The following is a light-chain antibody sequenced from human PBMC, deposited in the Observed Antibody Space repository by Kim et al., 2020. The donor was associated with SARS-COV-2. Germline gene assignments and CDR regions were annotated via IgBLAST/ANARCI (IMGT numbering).Light chain of an antibody. J-gene: IGLJ1*01. V-gene: IGLV1-40*01. CDR1: GCNSRAGFY. Sequence: RVTISRPASGCNSRAGFYVLCDPEPPGTTPKLLISDNINRPSGVPDRFSGYKSGTSASLAITELQAQDGADYYCQSYDNCLSAYVFGTGTKVTV. CDR3: QSYDNCLSAYV. CDR2: DNI.